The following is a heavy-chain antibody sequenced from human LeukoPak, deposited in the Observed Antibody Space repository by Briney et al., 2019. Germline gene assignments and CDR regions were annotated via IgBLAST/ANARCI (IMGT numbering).Heavy chain of an antibody. CDR1: GGSISSYY. Sequence: SETLSLTCTVSGGSISSYYWTWLRQPPGKGLEWIGYIYYSGITNYNPSLKSRFTISLDTSKNQFSLKLSSVTAADTAVYYCAREVWEPQKSYYGVDVWGQGTTVTVSS. CDR3: AREVWEPQKSYYGVDV. D-gene: IGHD1-26*01. J-gene: IGHJ6*02. V-gene: IGHV4-59*01. CDR2: IYYSGIT.